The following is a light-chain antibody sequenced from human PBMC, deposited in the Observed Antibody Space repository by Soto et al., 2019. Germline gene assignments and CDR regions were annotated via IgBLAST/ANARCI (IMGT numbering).Light chain of an antibody. CDR1: QSVTNY. Sequence: VLTQSPGTLSLSPGERATLSCRASQSVTNYLVWYQQKAGQAPRLLIYGASSRAPGIPDRFSGSGSGTDFTLTINRLGPEDSAVYYRQQFDTSPYTFGQGTKSGDQT. CDR3: QQFDTSPYT. V-gene: IGKV3-20*01. CDR2: GAS. J-gene: IGKJ2*01.